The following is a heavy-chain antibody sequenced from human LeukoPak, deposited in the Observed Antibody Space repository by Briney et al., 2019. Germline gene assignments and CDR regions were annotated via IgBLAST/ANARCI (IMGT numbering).Heavy chain of an antibody. J-gene: IGHJ4*02. Sequence: GASVKVSCKASGYTFTGYYMHWVRQAPGQGLEWMGWINPNSGGTNYAQKFQGRVTTTRDTSISTAYMELSRLRSDDTAVYYCARAREEDIVVVVAAISDYWGQGTLVTVSS. D-gene: IGHD2-15*01. CDR3: ARAREEDIVVVVAAISDY. CDR1: GYTFTGYY. V-gene: IGHV1-2*02. CDR2: INPNSGGT.